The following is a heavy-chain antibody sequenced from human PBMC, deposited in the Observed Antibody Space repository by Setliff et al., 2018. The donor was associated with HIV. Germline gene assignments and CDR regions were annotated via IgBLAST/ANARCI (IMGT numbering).Heavy chain of an antibody. CDR1: GVSISNYY. J-gene: IGHJ4*02. CDR3: ARDQSDWFY. D-gene: IGHD3-3*01. CDR2: MYYSGNA. Sequence: SETLSLTCTVSGVSISNYYWSWIRQPPGKGLEWIGYMYYSGNANYNPSLKSRVTISVDTSKSQFSLKLNSVTAADTAVYYCARDQSDWFYWGQGTLVTVSS. V-gene: IGHV4-59*01.